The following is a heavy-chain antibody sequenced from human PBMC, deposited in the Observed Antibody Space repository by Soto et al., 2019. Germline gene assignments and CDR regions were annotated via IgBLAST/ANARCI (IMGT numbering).Heavy chain of an antibody. V-gene: IGHV1-3*05. Sequence: QVQLVQSGAEEKKPGASVKVSCKASGYTFTNYAMRWVRQAPGHRLEWMGWINAGNGNTKYSQKFQGRVTITTDTSASTAYMELRSLRSEDTAVYYCARSSGYYLSDDYWGQGTLVTVSS. CDR1: GYTFTNYA. CDR2: INAGNGNT. CDR3: ARSSGYYLSDDY. D-gene: IGHD3-22*01. J-gene: IGHJ4*01.